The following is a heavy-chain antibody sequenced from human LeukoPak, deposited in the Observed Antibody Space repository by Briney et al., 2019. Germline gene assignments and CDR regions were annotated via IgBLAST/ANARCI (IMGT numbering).Heavy chain of an antibody. CDR2: IYTSGST. Sequence: SETQSLTCTVSGGSISSYYWSWIRQTAGKGLEWIGRIYTSGSTNYNPSLKSRVTMSVDTSKNQFSLKLSSVTAADTAVYYCARERGDIVVVPAASRGSFDPWGQGILVTVSS. D-gene: IGHD2-2*01. V-gene: IGHV4-4*07. CDR3: ARERGDIVVVPAASRGSFDP. CDR1: GGSISSYY. J-gene: IGHJ5*02.